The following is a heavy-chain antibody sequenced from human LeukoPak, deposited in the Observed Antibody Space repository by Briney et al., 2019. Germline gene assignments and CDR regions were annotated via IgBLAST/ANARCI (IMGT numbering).Heavy chain of an antibody. CDR1: GDSINTGSHF. CDR3: ARDWWGLEY. J-gene: IGHJ4*02. V-gene: IGHV4-61*03. CDR2: SSGNRATT. D-gene: IGHD2-21*02. Sequence: PSETLSLTCSVSGDSINTGSHFWSWVRQPPGQGLEWIGRLISSGNRATTNYNPSLKSRVVISVDTSKNHFSLNLNSVTAADTAVYFCARDWWGLEYWGQGILVTVSS.